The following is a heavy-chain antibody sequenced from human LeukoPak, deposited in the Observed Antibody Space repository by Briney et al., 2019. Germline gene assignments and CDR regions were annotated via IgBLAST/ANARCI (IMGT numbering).Heavy chain of an antibody. CDR1: GFTFDDYA. Sequence: GRSLRLSCAASGFTFDDYAMHWVRQAPGKGLEWVSGISWNSGNIGYEDSVKGRFTISRDNAKNSLYLQMNSLRAEDTALYYCAKDPKTLGYYYDSSGYFDYWGQGTLVTVSS. V-gene: IGHV3-9*01. CDR3: AKDPKTLGYYYDSSGYFDY. J-gene: IGHJ4*02. CDR2: ISWNSGNI. D-gene: IGHD3-22*01.